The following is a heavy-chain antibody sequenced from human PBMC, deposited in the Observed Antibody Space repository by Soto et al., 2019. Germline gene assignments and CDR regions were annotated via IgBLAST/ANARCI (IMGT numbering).Heavy chain of an antibody. CDR2: IYYSGST. D-gene: IGHD2-15*01. V-gene: IGHV4-59*01. J-gene: IGHJ4*02. CDR3: ARVYCSGSSCYSCFDY. Sequence: SETLSLTCTVSGGSISSYYWSWIRQPPGKGLEWIGYIYYSGSTNYNPSLKSRVTISVDTSKNQFSLKLRSVTAADTAVYYRARVYCSGSSCYSCFDYWGQGTLVTVS. CDR1: GGSISSYY.